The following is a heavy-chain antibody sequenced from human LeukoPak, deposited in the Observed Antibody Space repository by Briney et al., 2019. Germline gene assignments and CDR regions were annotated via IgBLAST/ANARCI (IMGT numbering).Heavy chain of an antibody. D-gene: IGHD3-10*01. CDR3: ARGELARRFDD. J-gene: IGHJ4*02. Sequence: ASLRSSCAAAGITVSNNYMSGRRQPPEKGLGWGAVIYSGGTTYYTDSVKGRFTISRDNSENTLYLQMNSLRAKDTAVYYCARGELARRFDDWGQGTLVTVSS. CDR2: IYSGGTT. CDR1: GITVSNNY. V-gene: IGHV3-66*02.